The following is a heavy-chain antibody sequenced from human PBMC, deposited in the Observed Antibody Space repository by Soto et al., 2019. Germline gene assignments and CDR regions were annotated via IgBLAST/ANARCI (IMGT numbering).Heavy chain of an antibody. D-gene: IGHD4-17*01. V-gene: IGHV5-51*01. J-gene: IGHJ5*02. CDR1: GYSFTSYW. CDR2: IYPGDSDT. CDR3: ARSKGEIHDYGEVGWFDP. Sequence: PGESLKISCKGSGYSFTSYWIGWVRQMPGKGLEWMGIIYPGDSDTRYSPSFQGQVTISADKSISTAYLQWSSLKASDTAMYYCARSKGEIHDYGEVGWFDPWGLGTLVTVSS.